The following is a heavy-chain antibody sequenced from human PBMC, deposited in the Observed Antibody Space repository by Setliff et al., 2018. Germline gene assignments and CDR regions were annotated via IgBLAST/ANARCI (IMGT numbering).Heavy chain of an antibody. D-gene: IGHD6-19*01. J-gene: IGHJ4*02. Sequence: GGSLRLSCAASGFTFDDYVIHWVRQAPGKGLEWVSGISWNSGSIGYADSVKGRFTISRDNAKNSLYLQMNSLRAEDTALYYCATSDWYAAFDHWGQGTLVTVSS. CDR1: GFTFDDYV. CDR3: ATSDWYAAFDH. CDR2: ISWNSGSI. V-gene: IGHV3-9*01.